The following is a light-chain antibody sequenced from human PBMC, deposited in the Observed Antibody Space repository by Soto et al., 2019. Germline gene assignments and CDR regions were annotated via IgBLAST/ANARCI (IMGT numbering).Light chain of an antibody. CDR1: SSSIESNY. V-gene: IGLV1-47*01. CDR2: RNN. J-gene: IGLJ2*01. CDR3: TVWDVSLRGLL. Sequence: QSVLTQPPSASGTPGQRVTISCSGTSSSIESNYVYWYQQLPGTAPRLLIYRNNQRPSGVPDRFSGSKSGASASLAISALRSEDEADYYCTVWDVSLRGLLLGGGTRSTVL.